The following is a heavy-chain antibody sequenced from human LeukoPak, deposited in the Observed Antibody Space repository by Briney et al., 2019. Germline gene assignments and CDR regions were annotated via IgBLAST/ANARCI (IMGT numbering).Heavy chain of an antibody. Sequence: PSETLSLTCAVYGGSFSGYYWSWIRQPPGKGLEWIGEINHSGSTNYNPSLKSRVTISVDTSKNQFSLKLSSVTAADTAVYYCARARRAVAGPLDYWGQGTLVTVSS. CDR3: ARARRAVAGPLDY. D-gene: IGHD6-19*01. V-gene: IGHV4-34*01. CDR1: GGSFSGYY. CDR2: INHSGST. J-gene: IGHJ4*02.